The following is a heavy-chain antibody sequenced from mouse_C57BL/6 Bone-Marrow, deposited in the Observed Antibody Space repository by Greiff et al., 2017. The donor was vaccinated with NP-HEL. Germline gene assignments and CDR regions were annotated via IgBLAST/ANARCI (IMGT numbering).Heavy chain of an antibody. CDR2: IYPRSGNT. CDR3: AKHSNSAY. CDR1: GYTFTSYG. D-gene: IGHD2-5*01. J-gene: IGHJ3*01. Sequence: QVQLKQSGAELARPGASVKLSCKASGYTFTSYGISWVKQRTGQGLEWIGEIYPRSGNTYYNEKFKGKATLTADKSSSTAYMELRSLTSEDSAVYFCAKHSNSAYWGQGTLVTVSA. V-gene: IGHV1-81*01.